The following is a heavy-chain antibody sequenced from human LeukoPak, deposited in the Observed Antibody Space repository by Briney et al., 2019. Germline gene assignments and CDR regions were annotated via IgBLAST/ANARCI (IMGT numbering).Heavy chain of an antibody. CDR3: AKDRSSSFSGFLEY. J-gene: IGHJ4*02. CDR2: FSSDGRST. CDR1: GFTFSTFN. V-gene: IGHV3-30*18. Sequence: GGSLRLSCAASGFTFSTFNMHWVRQAPGKGLEWVAVFSSDGRSTFYAENVQGRFTLSRDNSKNTLSLQMNSLRAEDTAVYYCAKDRSSSFSGFLEYWGQGTLVTVSS. D-gene: IGHD6-6*01.